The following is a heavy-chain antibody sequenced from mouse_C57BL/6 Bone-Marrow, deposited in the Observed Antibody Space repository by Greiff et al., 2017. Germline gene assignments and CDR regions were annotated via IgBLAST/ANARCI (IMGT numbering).Heavy chain of an antibody. V-gene: IGHV1-42*01. Sequence: EVQLQQSGPELVKPGASVKISCKASGYSFTGYYMNWVKQSPEKSLEWIGEINPSTGGTTYNQKFKGKAILTADKSSSTAYMELRSLTSEDSAVYYCTRAYWGQGTLVTVSA. CDR2: INPSTGGT. J-gene: IGHJ3*01. CDR3: TRAY. CDR1: GYSFTGYY.